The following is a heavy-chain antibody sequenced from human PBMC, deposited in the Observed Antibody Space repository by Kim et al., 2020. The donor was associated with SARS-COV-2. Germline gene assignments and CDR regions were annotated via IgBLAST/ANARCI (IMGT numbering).Heavy chain of an antibody. CDR1: GFTFSTYT. CDR2: IWFDESDK. J-gene: IGHJ3*02. CDR3: ARTGYYGYLRNAFDI. D-gene: IGHD3-16*01. V-gene: IGHV3-33*01. Sequence: GGSLRLSCAASGFTFSTYTVHWVRQAPGKGLAWVAVIWFDESDKYYADSVKGRFTISRDNSKNTLYLQMNSLRAEDTAVYYCARTGYYGYLRNAFDIWGQGTMVTVSS.